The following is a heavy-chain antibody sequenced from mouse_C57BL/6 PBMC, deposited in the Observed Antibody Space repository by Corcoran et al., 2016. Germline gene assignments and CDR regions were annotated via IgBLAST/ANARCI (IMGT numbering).Heavy chain of an antibody. J-gene: IGHJ4*01. V-gene: IGHV1-19*01. CDR2: INPYNGGT. CDR3: ARRELLRGYAMDY. CDR1: GYTFTDYY. Sequence: EVQLQQSGPVLVKPGASVKMSCKASGYTFTDYYMNWVKQSHGKSLEWIGVINPYNGGTSYNQKFKGKATLTVDKSSSTAYMELNSLTSEDSAVYYCARRELLRGYAMDYWGQGTSVTVSS. D-gene: IGHD1-1*01.